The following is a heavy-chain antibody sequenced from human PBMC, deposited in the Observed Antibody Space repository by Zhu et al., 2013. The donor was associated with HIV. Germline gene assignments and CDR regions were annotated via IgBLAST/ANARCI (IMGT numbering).Heavy chain of an antibody. Sequence: EVQLVESGGGLVQPGGSLKLSCAASGFTFSGSAMHWVRQASGKGLEWVGRIRSKANSYATAYAASVKGRFTISRDDSKNTAYLQMNSLKTEDTAVYYCTTPASTVTNPRLTHYYMDVWGKGTTVTVSS. CDR3: TTPASTVTNPRLTHYYMDV. J-gene: IGHJ6*03. D-gene: IGHD4-17*01. CDR1: GFTFSGSA. V-gene: IGHV3-73*02. CDR2: IRSKANSYAT.